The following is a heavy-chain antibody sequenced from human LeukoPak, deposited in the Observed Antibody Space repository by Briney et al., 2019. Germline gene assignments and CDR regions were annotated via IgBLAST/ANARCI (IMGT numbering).Heavy chain of an antibody. J-gene: IGHJ6*02. V-gene: IGHV1-69*13. D-gene: IGHD6-6*01. CDR3: ARLDEYSSSSRYYGMDV. Sequence: ASVKVSCKASGGTFSSYGISWVRQAPGQGLEWMGGIIPIFGTANYAQKFQGRVTITADESTSTAYMELSSLRSEDTAVYYCARLDEYSSSSRYYGMDVWGQGTTVTASS. CDR1: GGTFSSYG. CDR2: IIPIFGTA.